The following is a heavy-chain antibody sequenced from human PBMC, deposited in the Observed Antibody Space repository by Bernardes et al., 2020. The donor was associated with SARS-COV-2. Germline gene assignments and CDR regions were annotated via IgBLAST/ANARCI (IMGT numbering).Heavy chain of an antibody. CDR2: IYPGDSDT. CDR1: DYTFTNYW. J-gene: IGHJ6*02. D-gene: IGHD4-17*01. V-gene: IGHV5-51*01. Sequence: GESRKISCKGSDYTFTNYWIGWVRQMPGKGLEWMGIIYPGDSDTKYSPSFQGRVTISADKSVNTAYLQWSSLTASDTAIYYCARRRYGDFGVDVWGQGTTVTVSS. CDR3: ARRRYGDFGVDV.